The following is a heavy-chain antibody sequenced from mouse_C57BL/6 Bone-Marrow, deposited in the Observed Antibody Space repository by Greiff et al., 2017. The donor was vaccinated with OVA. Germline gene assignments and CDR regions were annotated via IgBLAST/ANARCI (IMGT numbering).Heavy chain of an antibody. D-gene: IGHD2-5*01. CDR1: GFSFTSYG. V-gene: IGHV2-2*01. CDR3: ARKSSSNYDLGY. Sequence: VMLVESGPGLVQPSQSLSITCTVSGFSFTSYGVHWVRQSPGKGLEWLGMIWSGGSTDYNDAFISRLSISKDNSNSQVFFNMISLLADDTAIYYCARKSSSNYDLGYWGQGTTLTVSS. CDR2: IWSGGST. J-gene: IGHJ2*01.